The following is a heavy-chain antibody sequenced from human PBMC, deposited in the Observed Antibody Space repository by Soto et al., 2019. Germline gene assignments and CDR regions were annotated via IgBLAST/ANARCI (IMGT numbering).Heavy chain of an antibody. D-gene: IGHD6-19*01. J-gene: IGHJ4*02. Sequence: VQLVESGGGVVQPGRSLRLSCAASGFTFSDYAMHWVRQAPGKGLEWVAVVSHDGRNTHYADSVKGRFTISRDSSKNTVPLEMTSLRAEDTAVYYVAKGGRQWLVTSDFNYGGQGALVTVSS. V-gene: IGHV3-30*18. CDR1: GFTFSDYA. CDR2: VSHDGRNT. CDR3: AKGGRQWLVTSDFNY.